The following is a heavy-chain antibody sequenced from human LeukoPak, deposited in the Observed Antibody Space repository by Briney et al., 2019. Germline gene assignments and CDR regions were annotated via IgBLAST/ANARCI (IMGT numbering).Heavy chain of an antibody. D-gene: IGHD2-2*01. J-gene: IGHJ5*02. CDR3: AKCQGSSTSCRSLLDP. CDR1: RFIFSSYS. Sequence: GGSLRLSCAASRFIFSSYSMYWVRQAPGKGLQWVAADSVKGRFTIPRDNSKNTLYVQMNSLRAEDRAVYYCAKCQGSSTSCRSLLDPWGQGTLVTVSS. V-gene: IGHV3-30-3*02.